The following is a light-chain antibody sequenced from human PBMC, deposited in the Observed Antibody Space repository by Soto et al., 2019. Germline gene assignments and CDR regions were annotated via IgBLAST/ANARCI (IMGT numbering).Light chain of an antibody. CDR1: SSDVGVFNF. CDR2: DVS. CDR3: SSYTTSSTIV. V-gene: IGLV2-14*01. Sequence: QSVLAQPSSVSGSPGQSITISCTGTSSDVGVFNFVSWYQQPPGKAPKLMIYDVSHRPSGVSNRFSGSKSGNTASLTISGLQAEDEGDYYCSSYTTSSTIVFGTGTKVTVL. J-gene: IGLJ1*01.